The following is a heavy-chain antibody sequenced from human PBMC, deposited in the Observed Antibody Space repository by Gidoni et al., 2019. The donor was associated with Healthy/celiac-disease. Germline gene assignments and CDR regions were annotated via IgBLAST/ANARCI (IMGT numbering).Heavy chain of an antibody. J-gene: IGHJ4*02. Sequence: EVQLVEPGGGLVKPGRSLRLSGTASGFPFGDDAMSWFGKAPGKGLGWVGFIRSKAYGGTTEYAASVKCRFTISRDDSKSIAYLQMNSLKTEDTAVYYCTREPPPLYYYGSGSYYNYFDYWGQGTLVTVSS. D-gene: IGHD3-10*01. CDR2: IRSKAYGGTT. CDR1: GFPFGDDA. V-gene: IGHV3-49*05. CDR3: TREPPPLYYYGSGSYYNYFDY.